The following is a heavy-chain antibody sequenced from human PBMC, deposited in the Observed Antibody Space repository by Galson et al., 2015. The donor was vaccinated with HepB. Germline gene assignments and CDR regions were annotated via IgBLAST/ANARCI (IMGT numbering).Heavy chain of an antibody. CDR3: AIVDYGDSTDY. V-gene: IGHV3-30*03. CDR2: ISYDGSNK. D-gene: IGHD4-17*01. J-gene: IGHJ4*02. CDR1: GFTFSSYG. Sequence: SLRLSCAASGFTFSSYGMHWVRQAPGKGLEWVAVISYDGSNKYYADSVKGRFTISRDNSKNTLYLQMNSLRAEDTAVYYCAIVDYGDSTDYWGQGTLVTVSS.